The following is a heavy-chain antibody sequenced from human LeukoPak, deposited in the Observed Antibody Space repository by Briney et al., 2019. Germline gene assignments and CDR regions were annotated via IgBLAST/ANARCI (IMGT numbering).Heavy chain of an antibody. CDR1: GFTFSSYA. Sequence: GGSLRLSCAASGFTFSSYAMHWVRQAPGKGLEWVSSISSSSSYIYYADSVKGRFTISRDNAKNSLYLQMNSLRAEDTAVHYCARVESGSIDYWGQGTLVTVSS. D-gene: IGHD3-22*01. V-gene: IGHV3-21*01. CDR2: ISSSSSYI. CDR3: ARVESGSIDY. J-gene: IGHJ4*02.